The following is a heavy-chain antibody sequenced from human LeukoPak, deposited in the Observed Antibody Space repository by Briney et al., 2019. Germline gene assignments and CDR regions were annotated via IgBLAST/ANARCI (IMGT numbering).Heavy chain of an antibody. V-gene: IGHV3-11*01. J-gene: IGHJ4*02. CDR3: ARDSGYSSSWYIY. D-gene: IGHD6-13*01. CDR1: GFTFSDYY. Sequence: GGSLRLSCAASGFTFSDYYMSCIRPAPGKGLEWVSYISSSCSTIYYADSVKGRFTISRENDKNSLYLQMNSLRAEDTAVYYCARDSGYSSSWYIYWGQGTLVTVSS. CDR2: ISSSCSTI.